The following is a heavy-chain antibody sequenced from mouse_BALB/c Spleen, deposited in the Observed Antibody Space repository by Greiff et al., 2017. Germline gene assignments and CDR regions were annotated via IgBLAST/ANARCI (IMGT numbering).Heavy chain of an antibody. J-gene: IGHJ2*01. CDR3: ARSYFDY. CDR2: ISYSGST. Sequence: VQLQQSGPGLVKPSQSLSLTCTVTGYSITSDYAWNWIRQFPGNKLEWMGYISYSGSTSYNPSLKSRISITRDTSKNQFFLQLNSVTTEDTATYYCARSYFDYWGQGTTLTVSS. CDR1: GYSITSDYA. V-gene: IGHV3-2*02.